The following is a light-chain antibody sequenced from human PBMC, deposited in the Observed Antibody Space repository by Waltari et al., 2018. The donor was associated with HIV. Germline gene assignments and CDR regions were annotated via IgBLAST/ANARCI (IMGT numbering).Light chain of an antibody. CDR2: GAS. CDR1: QDITNL. Sequence: DVQLPQSPSSLSASIADRVIISCRASQDITNLLAWFQQRPGKAPKSLIYGASTLQTGVPSSKFSGAGSGTDFTLTITDLQPEDVATYYCQQYTSFPLTFGGGTTGE. J-gene: IGKJ4*01. CDR3: QQYTSFPLT. V-gene: IGKV1-16*02.